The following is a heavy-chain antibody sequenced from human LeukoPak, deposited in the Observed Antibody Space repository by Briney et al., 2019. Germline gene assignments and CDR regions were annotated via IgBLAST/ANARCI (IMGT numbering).Heavy chain of an antibody. V-gene: IGHV3-23*01. J-gene: IGHJ4*02. CDR1: GFTFSSYA. CDR3: ASPATWKFEY. D-gene: IGHD1-1*01. CDR2: ISCSGSST. Sequence: PGGSLRLSCAASGFTFSSYAMRWVRQAPGKGLEWVAAISCSGSSTYYADSVKGRFTISRDNSKNTLYLQMNSLRAEDTAVYYCASPATWKFEYWGQGTLVTVSS.